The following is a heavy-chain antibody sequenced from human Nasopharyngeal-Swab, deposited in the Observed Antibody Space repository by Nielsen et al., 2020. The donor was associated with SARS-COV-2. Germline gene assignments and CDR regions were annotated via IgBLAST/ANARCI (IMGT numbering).Heavy chain of an antibody. Sequence: GGSLRLSCAASGFTFSNAWMSWVRQAPGKGLEWVGRIKSKTDGGTTDYAAPVKGRFTISRDDSKNTLYLQTNSLKTEDTAVYYCTTVEYCSSTSCLFDPWGQGTLVTVSS. CDR1: GFTFSNAW. V-gene: IGHV3-15*01. J-gene: IGHJ5*02. CDR3: TTVEYCSSTSCLFDP. CDR2: IKSKTDGGTT. D-gene: IGHD2-2*01.